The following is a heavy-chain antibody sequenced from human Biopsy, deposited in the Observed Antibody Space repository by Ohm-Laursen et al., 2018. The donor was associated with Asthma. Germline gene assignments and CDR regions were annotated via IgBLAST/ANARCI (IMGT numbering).Heavy chain of an antibody. CDR1: GFTFTSYG. V-gene: IGHV3-30*03. Sequence: SLRLSCTASGFTFTSYGMHWVRQAPGKGLEWVAFLSYDGSNKYYGESVKGRFTISRDNSKNTLYLQMDSLRAEDTAVYYCASYEVVTAILPMDVWGQGTTVTVSS. D-gene: IGHD2-21*02. CDR2: LSYDGSNK. CDR3: ASYEVVTAILPMDV. J-gene: IGHJ6*02.